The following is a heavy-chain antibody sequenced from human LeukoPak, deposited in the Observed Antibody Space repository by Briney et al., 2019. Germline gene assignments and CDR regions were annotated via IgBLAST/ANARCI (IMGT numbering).Heavy chain of an antibody. J-gene: IGHJ1*01. CDR2: ISYDGTDN. V-gene: IGHV3-30-3*01. CDR1: GFTFRSYA. CDR3: AIGGGSSTWYEGYLQH. Sequence: GGSLRLSCSASGFTFRSYAIHWVRQAPGKGLEWVAVISYDGTDNYYADSVKGRFTISRDNSKNTLFLQMNSLRPEDTAAYYCAIGGGSSTWYEGYLQHWGQGTLTTVSS. D-gene: IGHD6-13*01.